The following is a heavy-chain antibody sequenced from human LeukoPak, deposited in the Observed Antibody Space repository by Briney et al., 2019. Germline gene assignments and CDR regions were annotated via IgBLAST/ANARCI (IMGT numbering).Heavy chain of an antibody. CDR2: INHSGST. CDR3: AREPNYDFWTGYYTKVDYFDY. CDR1: GGSCSGCY. Sequence: SETLSLTCAVYGGSCSGCYWSWIRQPPGKGLEWIGEINHSGSTNYNPSLKSRVTISVDTSKNQFSLKLSSVTAADTAVYYCAREPNYDFWTGYYTKVDYFDYWGQGTLVTVSS. D-gene: IGHD3-3*01. V-gene: IGHV4-34*01. J-gene: IGHJ4*02.